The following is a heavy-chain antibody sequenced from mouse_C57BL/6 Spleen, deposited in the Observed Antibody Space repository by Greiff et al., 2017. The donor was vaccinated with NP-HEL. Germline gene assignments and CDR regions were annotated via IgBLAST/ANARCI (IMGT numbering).Heavy chain of an antibody. J-gene: IGHJ1*03. D-gene: IGHD2-1*01. CDR3: ARPYGNYVRYFDV. V-gene: IGHV1-82*01. CDR1: GYAFSSSW. CDR2: IYPGDGDT. Sequence: VQLQQSGPELVKPGASVKISCKASGYAFSSSWMNWVKQRPGKGLEWIGRIYPGDGDTNYNGKFKGKATLTADKSSSTAYLQLSSLTSEDSAVYCCARPYGNYVRYFDVWGTGTTVTVSS.